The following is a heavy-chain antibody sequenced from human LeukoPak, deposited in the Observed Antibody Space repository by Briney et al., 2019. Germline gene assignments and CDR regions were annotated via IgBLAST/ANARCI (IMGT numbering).Heavy chain of an antibody. D-gene: IGHD2-2*01. CDR2: ISAYNGNT. Sequence: ASVKVSCKASGYTFTSYGISWVRQAPGQGLEWMGWISAYNGNTNYAQKFQGRVTMTRDTSISTAYMELSRLRSDDTAVYYCARVPLGYCSSTSCPPNYYYYGMDVWGQGTTVTVSS. J-gene: IGHJ6*02. CDR3: ARVPLGYCSSTSCPPNYYYYGMDV. V-gene: IGHV1-18*01. CDR1: GYTFTSYG.